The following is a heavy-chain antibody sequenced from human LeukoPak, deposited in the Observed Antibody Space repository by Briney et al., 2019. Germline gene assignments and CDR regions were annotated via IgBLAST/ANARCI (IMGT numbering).Heavy chain of an antibody. CDR2: IYYSGST. J-gene: IGHJ4*02. Sequence: PSETLSLTCTVSGGSISSGDYYWSWIRQPPGKGLEWIGYIYYSGSTYHNPSLKSRVTISVDTSKNQFSLKLSSVTAADTAVYYCARDSGLDSFDYWGQGTLVTVSS. CDR1: GGSISSGDYY. D-gene: IGHD3-22*01. V-gene: IGHV4-30-4*08. CDR3: ARDSGLDSFDY.